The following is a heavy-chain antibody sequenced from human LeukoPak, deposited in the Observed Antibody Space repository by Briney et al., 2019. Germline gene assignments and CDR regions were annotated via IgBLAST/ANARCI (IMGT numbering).Heavy chain of an antibody. V-gene: IGHV3-21*06. D-gene: IGHD1-14*01. CDR1: GLPFSTSG. CDR3: ATETNGRHYDY. CDR2: IGPTGSYR. J-gene: IGHJ4*02. Sequence: GGSLRLSCTASGLPFSTSGFNWVRQAPGKGLEWVASIGPTGSYRYHADSIKGRFTNSRDNANNFLYLQMNSLRAEDTSVYYCATETNGRHYDYWGQGTLLTVSS.